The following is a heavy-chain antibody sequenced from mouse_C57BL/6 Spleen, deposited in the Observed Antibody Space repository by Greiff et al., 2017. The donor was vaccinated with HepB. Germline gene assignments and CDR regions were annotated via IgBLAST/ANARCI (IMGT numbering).Heavy chain of an antibody. CDR2: INPGSGGT. D-gene: IGHD1-1*01. CDR3: ARGGYYGSSDWFAY. Sequence: QVQLQQSGAELVRPGTSVKVSCKASGYAFTNYLIEWVKQRPGQGLEWIGVINPGSGGTNYNEKFKGKATLTADKSSSTAYMQLSSLTSEDSAVYFCARGGYYGSSDWFAYWGQGTLVTVSA. V-gene: IGHV1-54*01. CDR1: GYAFTNYL. J-gene: IGHJ3*01.